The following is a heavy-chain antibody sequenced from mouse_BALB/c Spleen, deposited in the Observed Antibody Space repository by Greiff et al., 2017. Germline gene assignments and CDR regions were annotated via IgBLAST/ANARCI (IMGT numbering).Heavy chain of an antibody. CDR1: GFTFSSYG. J-gene: IGHJ4*01. Sequence: EVMLVESVGDLVKPGGSLKLSCAASGFTFSSYGMSWVRQTPDKGLEWVATISSGGSYTYYPDSVKGRFTISRDNAKNTLYLQMSSLKSEDTAMYYCASPDYSTTHYYAMDYWGQGTSVTVSS. CDR2: ISSGGSYT. V-gene: IGHV5-6*01. D-gene: IGHD2-4*01. CDR3: ASPDYSTTHYYAMDY.